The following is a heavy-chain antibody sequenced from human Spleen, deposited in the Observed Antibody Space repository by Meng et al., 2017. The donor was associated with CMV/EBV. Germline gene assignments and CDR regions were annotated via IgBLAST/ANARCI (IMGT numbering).Heavy chain of an antibody. V-gene: IGHV3-23*01. Sequence: GESLRLSCAASGFSFSGSAMNWVRQGPGKGLEWVSTISGSGGTTYYADSVKGRFTISRDNSKNTLYLQMNSLRAEDSAVYFCAKGAMLVPGGFYYNMDVWGQGTTVTVSS. D-gene: IGHD2-2*01. CDR1: GFSFSGSA. CDR2: ISGSGGTT. J-gene: IGHJ6*02. CDR3: AKGAMLVPGGFYYNMDV.